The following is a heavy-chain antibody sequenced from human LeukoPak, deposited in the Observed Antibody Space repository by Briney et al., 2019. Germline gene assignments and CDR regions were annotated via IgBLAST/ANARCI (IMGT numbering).Heavy chain of an antibody. CDR3: AKTYRYCSSTSCYNY. CDR2: ISGSGDST. CDR1: GFTFSSYA. J-gene: IGHJ4*02. D-gene: IGHD2-2*02. Sequence: GGSLRLSCAASGFTFSSYAMSWVRQAPGKGLEWVSGISGSGDSTYYADSVKGRFTISRDNSKNTLYLQMNSLRAEDTAVYYCAKTYRYCSSTSCYNYWGQGTLVTGSS. V-gene: IGHV3-23*01.